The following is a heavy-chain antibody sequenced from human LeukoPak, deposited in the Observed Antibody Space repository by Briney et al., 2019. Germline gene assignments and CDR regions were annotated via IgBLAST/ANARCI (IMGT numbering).Heavy chain of an antibody. D-gene: IGHD3-22*01. Sequence: GGSLRLSCAASGFTFSSYRMHWVRQAPGKGLVWVSRINTDGSSTSYADSVKGRFTISRDNAKNTLYLQMNSLRAEDTAVYYCARGYYDSSGYYYFDYWGQGTLVTVSS. CDR3: ARGYYDSSGYYYFDY. CDR1: GFTFSSYR. V-gene: IGHV3-74*01. CDR2: INTDGSST. J-gene: IGHJ4*02.